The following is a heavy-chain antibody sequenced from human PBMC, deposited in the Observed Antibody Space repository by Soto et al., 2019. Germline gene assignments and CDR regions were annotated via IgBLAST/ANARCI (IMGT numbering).Heavy chain of an antibody. CDR1: GGSISSGVYY. D-gene: IGHD3-10*01. CDR3: ARGVPEWSNRGYYYYYGLDV. CDR2: IYYSGSS. J-gene: IGHJ6*02. Sequence: QVQLQESGPGLVKPSQTLSLTCTVSGGSISSGVYYWSWIRQHPGKGLEWIGYIYYSGSSYYNPSLKSRVTISVDTSKNQCSLKLSSVTAADTAVYYCARGVPEWSNRGYYYYYGLDVWGQGTTVTVSS. V-gene: IGHV4-31*03.